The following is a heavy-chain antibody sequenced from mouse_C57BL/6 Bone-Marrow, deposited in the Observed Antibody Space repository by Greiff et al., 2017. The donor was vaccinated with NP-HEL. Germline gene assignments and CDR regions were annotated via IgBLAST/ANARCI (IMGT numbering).Heavy chain of an antibody. CDR1: GFNIKDDY. V-gene: IGHV14-4*01. D-gene: IGHD3-2*02. Sequence: VQLQQSGAELVRPGASVKLSCTASGFNIKDDYMHWVKQRPEQGLEWIGWIDPENGDTEYASKFQGKATITADTSSNTAYLQLSSLTSEDTAVYYCTPSGYEYAMDYWGQGTSVTVSS. CDR3: TPSGYEYAMDY. CDR2: IDPENGDT. J-gene: IGHJ4*01.